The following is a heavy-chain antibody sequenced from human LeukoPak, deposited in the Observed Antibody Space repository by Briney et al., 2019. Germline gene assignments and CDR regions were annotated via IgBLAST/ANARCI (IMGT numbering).Heavy chain of an antibody. CDR2: IWYDGSNK. V-gene: IGHV3-33*01. Sequence: PGRSLRLSCAASGFTFSSYGMHWVRQAPGKGLEWVAVIWYDGSNKYYADSVKGRFTISRDNSKNTLYLQMNSLRAEDTAVYYCARVFGSSRTLGRNWFDPWGQGTLVTVSS. CDR1: GFTFSSYG. CDR3: ARVFGSSRTLGRNWFDP. D-gene: IGHD3-10*02. J-gene: IGHJ5*02.